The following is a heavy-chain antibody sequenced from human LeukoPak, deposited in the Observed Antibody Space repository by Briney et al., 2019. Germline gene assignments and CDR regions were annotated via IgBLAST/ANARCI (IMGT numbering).Heavy chain of an antibody. Sequence: SETLSLPCTVSGGSVSSDHYYWNWIRQPPGKGLEWIGYMYYSGSITYNPSLKSRVTISVDTSKNQFSLKLTSVTAADTAVYYCARDQVPAAGTGGVGYWGQGTLVTVSS. V-gene: IGHV4-61*01. CDR2: MYYSGSI. J-gene: IGHJ4*02. D-gene: IGHD6-13*01. CDR3: ARDQVPAAGTGGVGY. CDR1: GGSVSSDHYY.